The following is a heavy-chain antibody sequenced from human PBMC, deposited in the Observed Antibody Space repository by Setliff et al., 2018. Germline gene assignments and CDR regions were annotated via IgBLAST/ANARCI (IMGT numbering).Heavy chain of an antibody. CDR2: ISPYTGNA. CDR3: SRLVRFCTRTSCQRLSGDDY. J-gene: IGHJ4*02. D-gene: IGHD2-2*01. V-gene: IGHV1-18*01. Sequence: PGGSLRLSCTASGLSYTNDWVSWVRQAPGQGLEWVGWISPYTGNAYYAPKFQGRVSLTTDTSTTTAYMDLRSLRPDDTAIYFCSRLVRFCTRTSCQRLSGDDYWGQGTLVTVSS. CDR1: GLSYTNDW.